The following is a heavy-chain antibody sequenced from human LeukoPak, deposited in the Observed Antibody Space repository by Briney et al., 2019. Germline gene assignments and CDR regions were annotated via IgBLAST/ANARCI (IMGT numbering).Heavy chain of an antibody. V-gene: IGHV3-49*04. CDR1: GVTFGAYA. CDR2: VRSRTYGGTT. Sequence: SLRLSCTAPGVTFGAYAMTWGRQAPGERLGWVSFVRSRTYGGTTEYAASVKGRFTISRDDSKSIAYLQMNSLKTGDTAVYYCARDQYAGYDPYYFDYWGQGTLVTVSS. J-gene: IGHJ4*02. CDR3: ARDQYAGYDPYYFDY. D-gene: IGHD2-2*01.